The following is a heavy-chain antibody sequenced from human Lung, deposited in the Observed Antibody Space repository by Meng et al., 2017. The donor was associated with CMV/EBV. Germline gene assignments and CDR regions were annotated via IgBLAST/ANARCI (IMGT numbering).Heavy chain of an antibody. D-gene: IGHD2-21*01. CDR2: IGATAGGT. J-gene: IGHJ4*02. Sequence: SCAASGLTFSSYGMSWVRQAPGKGLEWVSSIGATAGGTYYADSVKGRFTISRDNAKNTLYLQMNSLSAEDTAVYYCAKYSAVGERLYYFDYWGPGTXVTVSS. CDR1: GLTFSSYG. V-gene: IGHV3-23*01. CDR3: AKYSAVGERLYYFDY.